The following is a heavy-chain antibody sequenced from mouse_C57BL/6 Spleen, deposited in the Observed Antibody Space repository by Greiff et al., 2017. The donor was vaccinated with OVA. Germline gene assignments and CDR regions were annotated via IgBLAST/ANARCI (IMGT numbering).Heavy chain of an antibody. D-gene: IGHD1-1*01. CDR3: ARSSDTTVPYYAMDY. CDR2: INPGSGGT. J-gene: IGHJ4*01. Sequence: QVQLQQSGAELVRPGTSVKVSCKASGYAFTNYLIEWVKQRPGQGLEWIGVINPGSGGTNYTEKFKGKATLTADKSSSTAYMQLSSLKSEDSAVYICARSSDTTVPYYAMDYWGQGTSVTVSS. V-gene: IGHV1-54*01. CDR1: GYAFTNYL.